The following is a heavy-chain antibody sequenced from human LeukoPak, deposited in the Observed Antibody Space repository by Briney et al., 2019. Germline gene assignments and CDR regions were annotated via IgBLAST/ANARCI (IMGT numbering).Heavy chain of an antibody. J-gene: IGHJ6*02. CDR2: IYYSGNT. CDR1: GGSISNYY. D-gene: IGHD1-1*01. CDR3: ARCSRGTSVGMDV. V-gene: IGHV4-59*08. Sequence: PSETLSLTCSVSGGSISNYYWTWIRQPPGKGLEWIGYIYYSGNTNYNPSLKSRVTISLDTSKNQLSLKLTSLTAADTAVYYCARCSRGTSVGMDVWGQGTTVTVSS.